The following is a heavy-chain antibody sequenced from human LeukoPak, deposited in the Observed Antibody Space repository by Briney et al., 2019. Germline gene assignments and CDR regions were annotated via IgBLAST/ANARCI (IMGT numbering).Heavy chain of an antibody. Sequence: GGSLRLSCAASGITLSVYWMRWVRQAPGKGLEWVANIKQDGSEKYYRDSVQGRFTISRDNAKNSLYLQMNSLRAEDTAVYYCARSGSGYFDYWGQGSLVTVSS. CDR3: ARSGSGYFDY. J-gene: IGHJ4*02. CDR1: GITLSVYW. CDR2: IKQDGSEK. V-gene: IGHV3-7*01.